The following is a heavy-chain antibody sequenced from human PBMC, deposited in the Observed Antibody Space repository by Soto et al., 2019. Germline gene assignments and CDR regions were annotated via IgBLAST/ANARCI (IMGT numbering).Heavy chain of an antibody. CDR1: GGSISSYY. Sequence: SETLSLTCTVSGGSISSYYWSWIRQPPGKGLEWIGYIYYSGSTNYNPSLKSRVTISVDTSKNQFSLKLSSVTAADTAVYYCARDSTMRDPHGMDGWGQGTTVTVSS. CDR2: IYYSGST. J-gene: IGHJ6*02. D-gene: IGHD3-22*01. CDR3: ARDSTMRDPHGMDG. V-gene: IGHV4-59*01.